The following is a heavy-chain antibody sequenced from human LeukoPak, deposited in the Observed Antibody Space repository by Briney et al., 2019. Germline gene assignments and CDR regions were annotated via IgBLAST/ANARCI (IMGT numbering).Heavy chain of an antibody. CDR3: ARDNYCSGGSCYKPHFDY. D-gene: IGHD2-15*01. J-gene: IGHJ4*02. CDR2: ISYDGSNK. CDR1: GFTFSSYA. Sequence: GGSLRLSCAASGFTFSSYAMHWVRQAPGKGLEWVAAISYDGSNKYYADSVKGRFTISRDNSKNTLYLQMNSLRAEDTAVYYCARDNYCSGGSCYKPHFDYWGQGTLVTVSS. V-gene: IGHV3-30*01.